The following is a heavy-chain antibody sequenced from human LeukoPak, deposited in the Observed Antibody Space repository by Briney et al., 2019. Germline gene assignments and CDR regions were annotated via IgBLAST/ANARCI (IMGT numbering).Heavy chain of an antibody. D-gene: IGHD6-13*01. CDR3: AREAAAGTFYFDY. CDR1: GDSISSGYYY. J-gene: IGHJ4*02. V-gene: IGHV4-30-4*08. Sequence: SETLSLTCTVSGDSISSGYYYWSWIRQPPGKGLEWIGYIYYSGSTYYNPSLKSRVTISLDTSKNQFSLKLSSVTAADTAVYYCAREAAAGTFYFDYWGQGTLVTVSS. CDR2: IYYSGST.